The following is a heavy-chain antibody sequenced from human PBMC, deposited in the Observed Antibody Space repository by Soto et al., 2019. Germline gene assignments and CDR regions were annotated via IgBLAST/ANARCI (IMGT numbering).Heavy chain of an antibody. Sequence: SETLSLTCTVSCGTISSYYWSWIRQPAGKGLEWIGRIYTSGSTNYNPSLKSRVTMSVDTSKNQFSLKLRSVTAADTAVYYCGRESGYCSSTSCYRFYWSEPRGQGTAVTICS. D-gene: IGHD2-2*02. J-gene: IGHJ4*02. CDR3: GRESGYCSSTSCYRFYWSEP. V-gene: IGHV4-4*07. CDR1: CGTISSYY. CDR2: IYTSGST.